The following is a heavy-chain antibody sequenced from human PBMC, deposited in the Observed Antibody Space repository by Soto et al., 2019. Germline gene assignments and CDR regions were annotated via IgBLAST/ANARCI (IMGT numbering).Heavy chain of an antibody. J-gene: IGHJ5*02. CDR1: GFSLRTSVVG. CDR2: IYWNDDK. D-gene: IGHD6-19*01. Sequence: GPTLVNATQTLTLTCIFSGFSLRTSVVGVGWIRQPPGKALEWLGFIYWNDDKRHSPSLKSRLTITKDTSKNQVVLTMTNMDPVDTATYYCAKSGSSGWYGWFDPWGQGTLVTVSS. V-gene: IGHV2-5*01. CDR3: AKSGSSGWYGWFDP.